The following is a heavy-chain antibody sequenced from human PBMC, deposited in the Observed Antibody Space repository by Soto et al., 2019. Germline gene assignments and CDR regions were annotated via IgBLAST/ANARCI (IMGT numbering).Heavy chain of an antibody. CDR3: ARIRTPFYADAFDI. CDR2: IDWDDDK. Sequence: SGPTLVNPTQTLTLTCTFSGFSLSTSGMCVSWIRQPPGKALEWLARIDWDDDKYYSTSLKTRLTISKDTSKNQVVLTMTNMDPVDTATYYCARIRTPFYADAFDIWGQGTGVTVSS. V-gene: IGHV2-70*11. J-gene: IGHJ3*02. CDR1: GFSLSTSGMC. D-gene: IGHD3-16*01.